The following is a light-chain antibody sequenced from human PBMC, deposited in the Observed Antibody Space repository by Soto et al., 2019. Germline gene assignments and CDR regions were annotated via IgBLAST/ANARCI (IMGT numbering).Light chain of an antibody. CDR2: GAS. Sequence: IVFSQCACTLSLSPGERATLSCRASQSVSNNYLAWYQQKPGQAPRLLIYGASNRATGIPDRFSGSGSGTDFTLTISRLEPEDFAVYYCQQYGISGTFGQGTKVDTK. J-gene: IGKJ1*01. CDR3: QQYGISGT. V-gene: IGKV3-20*01. CDR1: QSVSNNY.